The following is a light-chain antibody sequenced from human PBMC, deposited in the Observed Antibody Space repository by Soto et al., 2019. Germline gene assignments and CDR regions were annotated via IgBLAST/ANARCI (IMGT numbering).Light chain of an antibody. V-gene: IGLV2-14*01. CDR2: EVS. CDR3: SLYTRENTYV. Sequence: QSALTQPRSVSGSPGQSVTISCTGTSNDVGGNNFVSWYQQLPGKAPKLMISEVSNRPSGVSNRFSGSKSGNTASLTISGLQAADEADYYCSLYTRENTYVFGTGTKLTVL. J-gene: IGLJ1*01. CDR1: SNDVGGNNF.